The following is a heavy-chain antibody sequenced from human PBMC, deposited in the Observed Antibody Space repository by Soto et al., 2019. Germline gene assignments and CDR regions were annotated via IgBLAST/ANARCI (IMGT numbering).Heavy chain of an antibody. D-gene: IGHD6-13*01. CDR2: TYYRSKWYN. CDR3: ARWAAAAGITGFDY. V-gene: IGHV6-1*01. Sequence: SQTLSLTCAISGDSVSSNSAAWNWIRQSPSRGLEWLGRTYYRSKWYNDYAVSVKSRITINPDTSKNQFSLQLNSVTPEDAAVYYCARWAAAAGITGFDYWGQGTLVTVSS. J-gene: IGHJ4*02. CDR1: GDSVSSNSAA.